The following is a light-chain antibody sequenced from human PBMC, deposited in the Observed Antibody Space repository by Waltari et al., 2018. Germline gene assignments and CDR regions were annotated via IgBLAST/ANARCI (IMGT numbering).Light chain of an antibody. V-gene: IGKV2-30*02. CDR2: QVS. Sequence: DVVMTQSPLSLPVTPGQPASISCRSSQSLVHNDGKTYLNWLQQKPGQPPRRLIYQVSNRDSGVPDRFSGSGAVTDFTLKISRVEAEDVGIYYCVQASNVPWTFGQGTKVEIK. J-gene: IGKJ1*01. CDR3: VQASNVPWT. CDR1: QSLVHNDGKTY.